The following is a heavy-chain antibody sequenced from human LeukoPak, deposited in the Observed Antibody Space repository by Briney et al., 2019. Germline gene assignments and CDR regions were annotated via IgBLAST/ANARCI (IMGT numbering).Heavy chain of an antibody. CDR2: IYYSGST. CDR1: GGSLSSSSYY. D-gene: IGHD6-19*01. Sequence: SETLSLTWTVAGGSLSSSSYYWGWIRQPPGKGLEWIGSIYYSGSTYYNPSLKSRVTISVDTSKDQFSLKLSSVTAADTAVYYCARHSPVAPLDYWGQGTRVTVSS. CDR3: ARHSPVAPLDY. V-gene: IGHV4-39*01. J-gene: IGHJ4*02.